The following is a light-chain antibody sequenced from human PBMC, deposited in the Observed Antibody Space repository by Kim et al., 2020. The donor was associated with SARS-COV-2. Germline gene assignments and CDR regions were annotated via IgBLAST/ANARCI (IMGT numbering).Light chain of an antibody. CDR3: QQYGSSPWT. Sequence: EIVLTQSPGTLSLSPGERATLSCRASQSVSSRSLAWYQQKPGQAPRLLIYDASSRATGIPDRFSGSGSGTDFTLTISRLEPEDFAVYYCQQYGSSPWTFGQGTKVDIK. J-gene: IGKJ1*01. V-gene: IGKV3-20*01. CDR2: DAS. CDR1: QSVSSRS.